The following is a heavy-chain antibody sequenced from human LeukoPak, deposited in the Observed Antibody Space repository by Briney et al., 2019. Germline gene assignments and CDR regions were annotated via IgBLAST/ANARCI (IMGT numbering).Heavy chain of an antibody. D-gene: IGHD3-10*01. CDR2: INSDGRSA. CDR3: RLWFGDLGLDY. J-gene: IGHJ4*02. CDR1: GFTFTNYW. Sequence: GGSLRLSCAGSGFTFTNYWMSWVRHAPGKGLVWVSRINSDGRSASYADSVKVRFTISRDNAKNTLFLQMNSLRVEDTAVYYCRLWFGDLGLDYWGQGTLVTVSS. V-gene: IGHV3-74*01.